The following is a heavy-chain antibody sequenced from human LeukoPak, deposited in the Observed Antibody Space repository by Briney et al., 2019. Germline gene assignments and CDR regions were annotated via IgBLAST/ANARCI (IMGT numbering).Heavy chain of an antibody. Sequence: SETLSLTCTVSGGSISSSSYYWGWIRQPPGKGLEWIGSIYYSGSTYYNPSLKSRVTISVDASKNQFSLKLSSVTAADTAVYYCARDKNWLDYWGQGTLVTVSS. CDR2: IYYSGST. CDR3: ARDKNWLDY. J-gene: IGHJ5*01. V-gene: IGHV4-39*07. CDR1: GGSISSSSYY.